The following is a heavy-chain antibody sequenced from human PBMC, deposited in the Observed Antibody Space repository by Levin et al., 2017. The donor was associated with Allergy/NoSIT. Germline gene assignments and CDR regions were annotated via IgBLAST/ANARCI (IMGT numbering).Heavy chain of an antibody. D-gene: IGHD7-27*01. CDR1: GFTFSGYG. CDR2: ISHDGGNK. V-gene: IGHV3-30*19. J-gene: IGHJ3*02. CDR3: ARAKLGPDVFDI. Sequence: GESLKISCAASGFTFSGYGMHWVRQAPGKGLEWVAVISHDGGNKYYADSVKGRFTISRDNSKNTLYLQMNSLRAEDTAVYYCARAKLGPDVFDIWGQGTMVTVSS.